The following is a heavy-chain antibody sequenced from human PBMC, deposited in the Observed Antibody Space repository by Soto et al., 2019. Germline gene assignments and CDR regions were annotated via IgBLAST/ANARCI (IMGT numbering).Heavy chain of an antibody. CDR2: IHTSGDR. J-gene: IGHJ4*02. V-gene: IGHV3-7*01. Sequence: PGGSLRLSCAASGFTVSSNYMSWVRQAPGKGLEWVAIIHTSGDRYYLDSVKGRFTVSRDNSRNSLHLQMDSLGADDTAIYYCAKDNNYSGFDAWGQGALVTVSS. D-gene: IGHD2-21*01. CDR1: GFTVSSNY. CDR3: AKDNNYSGFDA.